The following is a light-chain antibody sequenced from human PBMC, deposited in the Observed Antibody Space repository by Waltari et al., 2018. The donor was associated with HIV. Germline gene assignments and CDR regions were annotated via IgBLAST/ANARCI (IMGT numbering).Light chain of an antibody. Sequence: EIVMTQSPATLSVATGERDTLSCRASQSVSSKLAWYQQKPGQAPRLLIYGASTRATGIPARFSGGGSGTEFTLTISSLQSEDFAVYYCQQYNNWPLTFGGGTRVEI. CDR1: QSVSSK. V-gene: IGKV3-15*01. J-gene: IGKJ4*01. CDR2: GAS. CDR3: QQYNNWPLT.